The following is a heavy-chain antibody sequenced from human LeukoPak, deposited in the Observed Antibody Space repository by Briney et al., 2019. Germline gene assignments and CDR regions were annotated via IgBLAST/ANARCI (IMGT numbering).Heavy chain of an antibody. J-gene: IGHJ4*02. CDR1: GFTFSGSA. CDR3: TRQKDYYGSGSFVDY. CDR2: IRSKANSYAT. V-gene: IGHV3-73*01. Sequence: GGSLRLSCAASGFTFSGSAMHWVRQASGKGLEWVGRIRSKANSYATAYAASVKGRFTISRDDSKNTAYLQMNSLKTEDTAVYYCTRQKDYYGSGSFVDYWGQGTLVTVSS. D-gene: IGHD3-10*01.